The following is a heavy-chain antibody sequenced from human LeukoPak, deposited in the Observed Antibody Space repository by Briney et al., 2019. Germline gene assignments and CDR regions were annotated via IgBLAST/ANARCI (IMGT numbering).Heavy chain of an antibody. Sequence: AGGSLRLSCAASGFSFSTYWMGWVRQAPGKGLEWVANIKQDGSETYYVDSVRGRFTVSRDNAKNSLFLQMNSLRVDDTAVYYCVKDSFDYVWGSYQAFYYYMDVWGKGTTVTISS. V-gene: IGHV3-7*01. CDR2: IKQDGSET. CDR1: GFSFSTYW. J-gene: IGHJ6*03. D-gene: IGHD3-16*02. CDR3: VKDSFDYVWGSYQAFYYYMDV.